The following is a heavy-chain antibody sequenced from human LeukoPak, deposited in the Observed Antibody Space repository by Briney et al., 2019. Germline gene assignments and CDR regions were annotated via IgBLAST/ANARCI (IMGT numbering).Heavy chain of an antibody. CDR1: GFTFSSYA. Sequence: GGSLRLSCAASGFTFSSYAMSWVRQAPGKGLEWVSGISGNGGSTYYEDSVKGRFTISRDNSKNTLYLQMNSLRAEDTAVYYCFPRRLTLGDYWGQGTLVTVSS. J-gene: IGHJ4*02. CDR2: ISGNGGST. V-gene: IGHV3-23*01. CDR3: FPRRLTLGDY. D-gene: IGHD3-9*01.